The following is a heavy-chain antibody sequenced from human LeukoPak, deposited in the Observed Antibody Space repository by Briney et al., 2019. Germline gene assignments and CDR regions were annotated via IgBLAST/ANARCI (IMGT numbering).Heavy chain of an antibody. D-gene: IGHD3-22*01. CDR2: IKTDGIEK. V-gene: IGHV3-7*01. CDR3: ATYSSLNRREFQF. J-gene: IGHJ1*01. CDR1: GFTFSNYW. Sequence: SGGSLRLSCEGSGFTFSNYWMGWVRQAPGKGLQWVANIKTDGIEKYYVDSVKGRFTISRDNAKNSLYLQMNSLRAEDTAVYYCATYSSLNRREFQFWGQGTLLTVSS.